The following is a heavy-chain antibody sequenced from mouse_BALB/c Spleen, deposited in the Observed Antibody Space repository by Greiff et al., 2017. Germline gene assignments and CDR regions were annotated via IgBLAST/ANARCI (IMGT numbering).Heavy chain of an antibody. CDR3: ARGANWDEDYAMDY. V-gene: IGHV1-7*01. D-gene: IGHD4-1*01. Sequence: VHLVESGAELAKPGASVKMSCKASGYTFTSYWMHWVKQRPGQGLEWIGYINPSTGYTEYNQKFKDKATLTADKSSSTAYMQLSSLTSEDSAVYYCARGANWDEDYAMDYWGQGTSVTVSS. CDR2: INPSTGYT. CDR1: GYTFTSYW. J-gene: IGHJ4*01.